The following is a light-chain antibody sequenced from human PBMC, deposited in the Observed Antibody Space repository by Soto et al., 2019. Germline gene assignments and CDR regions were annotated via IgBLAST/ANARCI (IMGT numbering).Light chain of an antibody. V-gene: IGLV2-14*01. Sequence: QSALTQPASVSGSPGQSITISCTGTSSDVGGYNYVSWYQQNPGKAPKLMIYDVSNRPSRVSNRFSGSKSGNTASLNISGLQAEYEADYYCSSYTSSSTLLYLFGTGTKLTVL. CDR1: SSDVGGYNY. J-gene: IGLJ1*01. CDR2: DVS. CDR3: SSYTSSSTLLYL.